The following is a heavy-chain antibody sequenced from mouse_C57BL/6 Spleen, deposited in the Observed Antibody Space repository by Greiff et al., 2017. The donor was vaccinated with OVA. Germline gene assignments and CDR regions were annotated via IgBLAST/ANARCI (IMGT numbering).Heavy chain of an antibody. Sequence: VQVVESGPGLVAPSQSLSITCTVSGFSLTSYAISWVRQPPGKGLEWLGVIWTGGGTNYNSALKSRLSISKDNSKSQVFLKMNSLQTDDTARYYCARDYYGSSYGYAMDYWGQGTSVTVSS. CDR3: ARDYYGSSYGYAMDY. CDR1: GFSLTSYA. V-gene: IGHV2-9-1*01. CDR2: IWTGGGT. D-gene: IGHD1-1*01. J-gene: IGHJ4*01.